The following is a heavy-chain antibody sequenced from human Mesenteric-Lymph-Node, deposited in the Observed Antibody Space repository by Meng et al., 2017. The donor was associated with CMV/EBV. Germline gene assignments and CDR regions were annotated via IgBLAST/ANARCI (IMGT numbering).Heavy chain of an antibody. CDR2: ISSSSSTI. V-gene: IGHV3-48*04. CDR1: GFTFSSYS. CDR3: ARDRVQFGVFGMDV. J-gene: IGHJ6*02. D-gene: IGHD1-1*01. Sequence: GGSLRLSCAASGFTFSSYSMNWVRQAPGKGLEWVSYISSSSSTIYYADSVKGRFTISRDNAKNSLYLQMNSLRAEDTAVYYCARDRVQFGVFGMDVWGQGTTVTVSS.